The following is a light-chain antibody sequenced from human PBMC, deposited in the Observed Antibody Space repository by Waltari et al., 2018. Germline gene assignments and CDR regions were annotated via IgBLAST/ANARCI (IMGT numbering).Light chain of an antibody. V-gene: IGLV2-14*03. CDR1: SPDVGDYDW. Sequence: QSALTQPASVPGSPGQSITISCTGTSPDVGDYDWVSWYQQHPGKAPKIVIFDVSYRPSGVSNRFSGSKSGNTASLTISGLQAEDEADYYCTSYTSRHSLVFGTGTKVTVL. J-gene: IGLJ1*01. CDR3: TSYTSRHSLV. CDR2: DVS.